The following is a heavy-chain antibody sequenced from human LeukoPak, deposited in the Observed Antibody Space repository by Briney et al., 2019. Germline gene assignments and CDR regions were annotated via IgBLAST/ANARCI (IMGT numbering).Heavy chain of an antibody. CDR2: ISGSGGTT. Sequence: GGSLRLSCAASGFTFSSYAMSWVRQAPGKELEWVSGISGSGGTTYYADSVKGRFTISRDNSKNTLYLQMNSLRAEDTAVYYCAKIGYGSGSSKRYYFDFWGQGTLVTVSS. V-gene: IGHV3-23*01. CDR1: GFTFSSYA. J-gene: IGHJ4*02. CDR3: AKIGYGSGSSKRYYFDF. D-gene: IGHD3-10*01.